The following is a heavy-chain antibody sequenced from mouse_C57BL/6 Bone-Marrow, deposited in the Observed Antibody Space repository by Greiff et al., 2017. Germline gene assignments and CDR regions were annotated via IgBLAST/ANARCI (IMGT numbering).Heavy chain of an antibody. CDR1: GFNIKDDY. J-gene: IGHJ2*01. V-gene: IGHV14-4*01. CDR3: TTHYKDY. CDR2: IDPENGDT. D-gene: IGHD2-12*01. Sequence: EVQLVESGAELVRPGASVKLSCTASGFNIKDDYMHWVKQRPEQGLEWIGWIDPENGDTEYASKFQGKATITAYTSSNTAYLQLSSLTSEDTAVYYCTTHYKDYWGQGTTLTVSS.